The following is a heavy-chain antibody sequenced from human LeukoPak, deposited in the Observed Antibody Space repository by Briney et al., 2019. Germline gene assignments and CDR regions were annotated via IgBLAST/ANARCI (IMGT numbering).Heavy chain of an antibody. CDR3: AKVASIAAAGPFDY. Sequence: PGGSLRLSCAASGFPFDVQTMSWVREAPGKGLDWVASMKEDGSEIYYVDSVKGRFTISRDNAKNSLYLQMNSLRAEDTALYYCAKVASIAAAGPFDYWGQGTLVTVSS. J-gene: IGHJ4*02. D-gene: IGHD6-13*01. CDR2: MKEDGSEI. CDR1: GFPFDVQT. V-gene: IGHV3-7*03.